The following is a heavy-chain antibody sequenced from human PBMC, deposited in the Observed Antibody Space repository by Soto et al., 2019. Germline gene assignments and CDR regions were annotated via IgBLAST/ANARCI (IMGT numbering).Heavy chain of an antibody. D-gene: IGHD1-26*01. J-gene: IGHJ6*02. CDR2: INAVNGNT. Sequence: ASVKVSCKASGYTFTSYAMHWVRQAPGQRLEWMGGINAVNGNTKYSQKFQGRVTITTDASTSTAYMELSSLRSEDTAVYYCARLSGSYRPLFGYYGMDVWGQGTTVTVSS. V-gene: IGHV1-3*01. CDR1: GYTFTSYA. CDR3: ARLSGSYRPLFGYYGMDV.